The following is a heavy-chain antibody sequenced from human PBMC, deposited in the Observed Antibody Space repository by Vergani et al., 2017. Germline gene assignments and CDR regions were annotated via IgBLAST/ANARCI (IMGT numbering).Heavy chain of an antibody. D-gene: IGHD3-9*01. CDR2: ISSSGSTI. CDR3: ARARYFVSPYDAFDI. Sequence: EVQLVESGGGLVQPGGSLRLSCAASGFTFSSYEMNWVRQAPGKGLEWVSYISSSGSTIYYADSVKGRFTISRDNAKNSLYLQMNSLRAEDTAVYYCARARYFVSPYDAFDIWGQGTMVTVSS. CDR1: GFTFSSYE. J-gene: IGHJ3*02. V-gene: IGHV3-48*03.